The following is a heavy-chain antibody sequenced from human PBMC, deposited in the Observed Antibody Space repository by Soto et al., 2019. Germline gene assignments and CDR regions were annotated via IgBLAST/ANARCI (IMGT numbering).Heavy chain of an antibody. CDR1: GFTFSSYA. CDR3: ARDPGGSCGSCYSSPCSWFDP. V-gene: IGHV3-30-3*01. CDR2: ISYDGSNK. J-gene: IGHJ5*02. Sequence: QVQLVESGGGVVQPGRSLRLSCAASGFTFSSYAMHWVRQAPGKGLEWVAVISYDGSNKYYADSVKGRFTISRNNSKNPLDLQMHRLRAEDTAVYYCARDPGGSCGSCYSSPCSWFDPWGQGTVVTVSS. D-gene: IGHD2-15*01.